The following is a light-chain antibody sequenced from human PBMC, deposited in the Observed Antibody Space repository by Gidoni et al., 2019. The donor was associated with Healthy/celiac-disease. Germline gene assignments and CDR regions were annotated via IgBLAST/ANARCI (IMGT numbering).Light chain of an antibody. J-gene: IGKJ3*01. CDR2: WAS. Sequence: DIVLAQSPDSLAVPLGERATINCKSSQTVLYSSYTTNYLAWYRQKPGQPPKLLIAWASTREAGVPDRISGSGAGTDSTLTISSLQAEDVAVYYCQQYYGTPFTFGPGTKVDIK. V-gene: IGKV4-1*01. CDR3: QQYYGTPFT. CDR1: QTVLYSSYTTNY.